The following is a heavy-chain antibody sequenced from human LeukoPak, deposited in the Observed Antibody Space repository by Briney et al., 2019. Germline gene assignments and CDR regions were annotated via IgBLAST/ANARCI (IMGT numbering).Heavy chain of an antibody. J-gene: IGHJ4*02. D-gene: IGHD3-22*01. CDR1: GGSISSYY. CDR2: IYYSGST. CDR3: ARLYQDSSGYYNYYFDY. Sequence: PSETLSLTCAVSGGSISSYYWSWIRQPPGKGLEWIGYIYYSGSTNYNPSLKSRVTISVDTSKNQFSLKLSSVTAADTAVYYCARLYQDSSGYYNYYFDYWGQGTLVTVSS. V-gene: IGHV4-59*08.